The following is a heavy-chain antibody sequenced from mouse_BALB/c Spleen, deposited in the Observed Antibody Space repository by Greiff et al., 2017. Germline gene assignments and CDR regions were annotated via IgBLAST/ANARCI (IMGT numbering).Heavy chain of an antibody. CDR2: ISYDGSN. CDR3: ARGYYGSGAPWFAY. Sequence: VQLKESGPGLVKPSQSLSLTCSVTGYSITSGYYWNWIRQFPGNKLEWMGYISYDGSNNYNPSLKNRISITRDTSKNQFFLKLNSVTTEDTATYYCARGYYGSGAPWFAYWGQGTLVTVSA. CDR1: GYSITSGYY. D-gene: IGHD1-1*01. V-gene: IGHV3-6*02. J-gene: IGHJ3*01.